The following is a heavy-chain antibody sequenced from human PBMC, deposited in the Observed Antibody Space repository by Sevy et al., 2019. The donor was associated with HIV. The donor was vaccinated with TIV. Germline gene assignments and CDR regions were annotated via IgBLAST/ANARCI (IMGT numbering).Heavy chain of an antibody. V-gene: IGHV1-24*01. CDR3: ATLDCWGDYPLYGMDV. Sequence: ASVKVSCMVSGYTLSKLSMHWVRQAPGKGPEWMGGFDPEDGETIYAQKLQGRVTMTEDTSTDTAYMELSSLRSEDTAVYYCATLDCWGDYPLYGMDVWGQGTTVTVSS. CDR1: GYTLSKLS. CDR2: FDPEDGET. J-gene: IGHJ6*02. D-gene: IGHD2-21*01.